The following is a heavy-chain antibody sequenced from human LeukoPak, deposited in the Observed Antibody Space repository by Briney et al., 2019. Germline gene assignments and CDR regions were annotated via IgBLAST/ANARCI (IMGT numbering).Heavy chain of an antibody. D-gene: IGHD3-10*01. CDR2: ISSSSSYI. J-gene: IGHJ4*02. CDR3: ARDLAVRGVITSVEGY. CDR1: GFTFSSYS. V-gene: IGHV3-21*01. Sequence: GGSLRLSCAASGFTFSSYSMNWVRQAPGKGLEWVSSISSSSSYIYYADSVKGRFTISRDNAMNSLYLQMNSLRAEDTAVYYCARDLAVRGVITSVEGYWGQGTLVTVSS.